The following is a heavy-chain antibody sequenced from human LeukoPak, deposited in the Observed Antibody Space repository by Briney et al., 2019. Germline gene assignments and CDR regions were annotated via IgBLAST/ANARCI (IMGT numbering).Heavy chain of an antibody. J-gene: IGHJ3*01. CDR3: VRQIGAGAFDF. CDR2: IDVNGNT. CDR1: GGTFPGYF. V-gene: IGHV4-34*01. D-gene: IGHD6-13*01. Sequence: SETLSLTCAVYGGTFPGYFWTWIRQTPGKGLGWIGAIDVNGNTHSNPSLKSRVTLSIDTSKNQFSLTLRSVTAADTALYSCVRQIGAGAFDFWGQGTEVTVSS.